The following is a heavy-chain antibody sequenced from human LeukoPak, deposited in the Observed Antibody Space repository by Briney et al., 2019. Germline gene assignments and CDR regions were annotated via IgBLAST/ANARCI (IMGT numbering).Heavy chain of an antibody. J-gene: IGHJ6*03. D-gene: IGHD4-17*01. CDR2: INHSGST. V-gene: IGHV4-34*01. CDR1: GGSFSGYY. Sequence: SETLSLTCAVYGGSFSGYYWSWIRQPPGKGLEWIGEINHSGSTNYNPSLKSRVTISLDKSKNQFSLKVSSVTAADTAVYYCSRTTVTPDYYYYMDVWGKGTTVTVSS. CDR3: SRTTVTPDYYYYMDV.